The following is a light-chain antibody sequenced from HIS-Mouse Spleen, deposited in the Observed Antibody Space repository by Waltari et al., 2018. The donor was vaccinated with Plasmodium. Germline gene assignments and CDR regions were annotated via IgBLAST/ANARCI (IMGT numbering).Light chain of an antibody. CDR3: YSTDSSGNHRV. CDR1: ALPTQS. V-gene: IGLV3-10*01. J-gene: IGLJ3*02. CDR2: EDS. Sequence: SYELTQPPSVSVSPGQTARITCSGDALPTQSAYWYQKKSGQAPVLVIYEDSKRPSGIPERFSGSSSGTMATLTISGAQVEDEADYYCYSTDSSGNHRVFGGGTKLTVL.